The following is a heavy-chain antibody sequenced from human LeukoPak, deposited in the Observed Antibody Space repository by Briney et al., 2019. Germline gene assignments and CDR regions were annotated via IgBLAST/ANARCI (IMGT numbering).Heavy chain of an antibody. CDR1: GFTFSTYA. CDR2: ISGNGVST. V-gene: IGHV3-23*01. CDR3: AKPQYDSSWYYFDY. Sequence: GGSLRLSCAVSGFTFSTYAMSWVRQAPGKGLEWVSTISGNGVSTYYANSVKGRFTISRDNSKNTLWLQMNSLRAEDTALYYCAKPQYDSSWYYFDYWGQGTLVTVSS. J-gene: IGHJ4*02. D-gene: IGHD6-13*01.